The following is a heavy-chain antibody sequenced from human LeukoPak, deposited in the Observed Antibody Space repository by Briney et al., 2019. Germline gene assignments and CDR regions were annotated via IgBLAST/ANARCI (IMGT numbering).Heavy chain of an antibody. CDR1: GGSISSYY. D-gene: IGHD3-16*02. Sequence: SETLSLTCTVSGGSISSYYWSWIRQPLGKGLEWIGYIYYSGSTNYNPSLKSRVTISVDTSKNQFSLKLSSVTAADTAVYYCARSVYVWGSYRKNWFDPWGQGTLVTVSS. V-gene: IGHV4-59*08. CDR2: IYYSGST. CDR3: ARSVYVWGSYRKNWFDP. J-gene: IGHJ5*02.